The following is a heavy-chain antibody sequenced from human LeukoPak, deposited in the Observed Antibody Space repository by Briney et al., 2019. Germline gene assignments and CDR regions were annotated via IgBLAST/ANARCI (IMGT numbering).Heavy chain of an antibody. Sequence: ASVKVSCKASGYTFTGYYMHWVRQAPGQGLEWMGWINPNSGGTNYAQKFQGRVTMTRDTPISTAYMELSRLRSDDTAVYYCAREYCSSTSCYEADYWGQGTLVTVSS. CDR3: AREYCSSTSCYEADY. CDR1: GYTFTGYY. CDR2: INPNSGGT. J-gene: IGHJ4*02. V-gene: IGHV1-2*02. D-gene: IGHD2-2*01.